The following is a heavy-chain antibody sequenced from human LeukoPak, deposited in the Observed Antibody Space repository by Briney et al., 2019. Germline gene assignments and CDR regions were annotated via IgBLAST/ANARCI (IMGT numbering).Heavy chain of an antibody. D-gene: IGHD6-13*01. Sequence: GASLLISSKASGYTFATYWIAWVRQLPGKGLEWMGIIYPGDSDTRYSPSFQGHVTISADRSISTAYLQWSSLRASDTAMYYCARTGAAGMYNWLDPWGQGTLVTVSS. CDR2: IYPGDSDT. J-gene: IGHJ5*02. CDR1: GYTFATYW. V-gene: IGHV5-51*01. CDR3: ARTGAAGMYNWLDP.